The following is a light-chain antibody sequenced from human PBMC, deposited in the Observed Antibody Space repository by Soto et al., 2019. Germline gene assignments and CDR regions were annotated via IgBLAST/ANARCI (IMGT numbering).Light chain of an antibody. V-gene: IGKV2-30*01. CDR1: QGLVYSNGNIY. Sequence: DVVMTQSPLSLPVTPGQPASISCRSSQGLVYSNGNIYLNWFQQRPGQSPRRLIYQVSNRDSGVXDXXSGSVSGTDFTLKISRVEAEDVGVYYCMQGTHWPWTFGQGTKVEIK. CDR3: MQGTHWPWT. CDR2: QVS. J-gene: IGKJ1*01.